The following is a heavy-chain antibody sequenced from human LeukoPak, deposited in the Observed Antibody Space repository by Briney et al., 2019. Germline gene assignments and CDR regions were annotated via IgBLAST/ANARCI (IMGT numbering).Heavy chain of an antibody. V-gene: IGHV4-59*11. CDR1: GGSMSSHY. Sequence: PSETLSLTCTVSGGSMSSHYWSWVRQPPGEALEWIGYISHGGQTLSNPSLSSRVTISVDTSNNQFSLKLNSVTAADTAVYFCARDTYYTSGTYYIDYFDSWGQGALVTVSS. CDR3: ARDTYYTSGTYYIDYFDS. D-gene: IGHD3-10*01. J-gene: IGHJ4*02. CDR2: ISHGGQT.